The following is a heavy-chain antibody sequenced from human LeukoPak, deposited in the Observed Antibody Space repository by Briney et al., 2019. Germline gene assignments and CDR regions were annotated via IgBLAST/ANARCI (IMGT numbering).Heavy chain of an antibody. J-gene: IGHJ5*02. CDR3: SGGSRTGFDP. CDR2: MNPNSGNT. V-gene: IGHV1-8*01. CDR1: GYTFTSYD. Sequence: ASVKVSFTASGYTFTSYDITWVRQATGQGLEWMGWMNPNSGNTGYAQKFQGRVTMTRNTSISTDNMELSSLRSEAPAVSYYSGGSRTGFDPWGQGTLVTVSS.